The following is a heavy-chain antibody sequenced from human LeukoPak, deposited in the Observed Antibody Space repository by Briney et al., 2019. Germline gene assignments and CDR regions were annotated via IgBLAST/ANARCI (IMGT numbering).Heavy chain of an antibody. V-gene: IGHV6-1*01. Sequence: SQTLSLTCAISGDSVSSNSAAWNWIRQSPSRCLEWLGRTYYRSKWYIDYALSVKSRATVNPDTSKNQFSLQLNSVTPEDTAVYYCARTQAAGRVGFDYWGQGILVTVSS. CDR2: TYYRSKWYI. CDR1: GDSVSSNSAA. D-gene: IGHD6-13*01. J-gene: IGHJ4*02. CDR3: ARTQAAGRVGFDY.